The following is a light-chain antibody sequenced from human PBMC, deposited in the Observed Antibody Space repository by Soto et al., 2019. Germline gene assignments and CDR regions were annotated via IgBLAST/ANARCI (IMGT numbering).Light chain of an antibody. CDR1: SSSIGAGYA. J-gene: IGLJ2*01. CDR3: QSYDSSLSGSV. Sequence: QSVLTQPPSVSGAPGQRVTISCTGSSSSIGAGYAVHWYQQLPGTAPKLLIYGNNNRPSGVPDRFSGSKSGTSASLAITGLQAEDEADYYCQSYDSSLSGSVFGGGTKVTVL. V-gene: IGLV1-40*01. CDR2: GNN.